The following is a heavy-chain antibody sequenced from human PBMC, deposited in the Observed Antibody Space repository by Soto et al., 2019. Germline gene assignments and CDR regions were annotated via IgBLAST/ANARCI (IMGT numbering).Heavy chain of an antibody. CDR1: GGSISSSSYY. Sequence: QLQLQESGPGLVKPSETLSLTCTVSGGSISSSSYYWGWIRQPPGKGLEWIGSIYYSGSIYYNPSLKSRVTISVDTSKNQFSLKLSSVTAADTAVYYCARLALLMTAAFDYWGQGTLVTVSS. D-gene: IGHD6-13*01. CDR3: ARLALLMTAAFDY. J-gene: IGHJ4*02. CDR2: IYYSGSI. V-gene: IGHV4-39*01.